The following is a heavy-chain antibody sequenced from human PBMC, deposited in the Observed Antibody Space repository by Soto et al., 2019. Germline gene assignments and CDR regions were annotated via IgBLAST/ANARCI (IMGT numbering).Heavy chain of an antibody. CDR1: GGSISSYY. V-gene: IGHV4-59*01. J-gene: IGHJ6*02. CDR3: ARDGYYGSDYYGMDV. D-gene: IGHD3-10*01. CDR2: IYYNGST. Sequence: SETLSLTCTVSGGSISSYYWSWIRQPPGKGLEWIGYIYYNGSTNYNPSLKSRVTITIDTSKNQFSLKLSSVNAADTSVYYCARDGYYGSDYYGMDVWGQGTTVTVSS.